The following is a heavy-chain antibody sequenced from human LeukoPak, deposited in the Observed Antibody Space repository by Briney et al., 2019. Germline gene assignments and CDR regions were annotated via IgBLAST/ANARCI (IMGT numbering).Heavy chain of an antibody. V-gene: IGHV3-23*01. J-gene: IGHJ6*02. CDR2: ISGSGGST. CDR3: ARDQGTIFGVVIDYYGMDV. Sequence: GGSLRLSCAASGFTFSSYAMSWVRQAPGKGLEWVSAISGSGGSTYYADSVKGRFTISRDNSKNTLYLQMNSLRAEDTAVYYCARDQGTIFGVVIDYYGMDVWGQGTTVTVSS. CDR1: GFTFSSYA. D-gene: IGHD3-3*01.